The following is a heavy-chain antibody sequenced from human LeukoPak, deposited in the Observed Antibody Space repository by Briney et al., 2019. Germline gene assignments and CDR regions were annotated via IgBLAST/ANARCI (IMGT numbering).Heavy chain of an antibody. CDR1: GGTFSSYA. D-gene: IGHD3-9*01. J-gene: IGHJ4*02. Sequence: SVKVSCKASGGTFSSYAISWVRQAPGQGLEWMGRIIPILGIANYAQKFQGRVTMTEDTSTDTAYMELSSLRSEDTAVYYCATESVDILTGYPPALTGWGQGTLVTVSS. V-gene: IGHV1-69*04. CDR2: IIPILGIA. CDR3: ATESVDILTGYPPALTG.